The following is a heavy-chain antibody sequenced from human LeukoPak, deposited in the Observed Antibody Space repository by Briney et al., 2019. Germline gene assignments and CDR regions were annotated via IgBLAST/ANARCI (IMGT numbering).Heavy chain of an antibody. D-gene: IGHD6-13*01. CDR2: IIPIFGTA. V-gene: IGHV1-69*13. CDR1: GGTFSSYA. Sequence: SVKVSCKASGGTFSSYAISWVRQAPGQGLEWMGGIIPIFGTANYAQRFQGRVTITADESTSTAYMELSSLRSEDTAVYFCASAPRYSSSWPNNWFDPWGQGTLVTVSS. CDR3: ASAPRYSSSWPNNWFDP. J-gene: IGHJ5*02.